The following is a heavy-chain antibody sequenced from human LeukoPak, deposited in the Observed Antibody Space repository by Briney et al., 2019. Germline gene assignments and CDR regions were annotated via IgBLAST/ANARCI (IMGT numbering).Heavy chain of an antibody. D-gene: IGHD1-1*01. CDR2: INHSGST. Sequence: PSETLSLTCAVYGGSFSGYYWSWIRQPPGKGLEWIGEINHSGSTNYNPSLKSRVTISVDTSKNQFSLKLSSVTAADTAVYYCARDDGYWGQGTLVTVSS. V-gene: IGHV4-34*01. CDR1: GGSFSGYY. CDR3: ARDDGY. J-gene: IGHJ4*02.